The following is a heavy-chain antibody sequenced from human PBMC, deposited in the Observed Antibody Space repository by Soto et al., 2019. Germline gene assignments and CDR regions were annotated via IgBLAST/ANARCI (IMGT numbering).Heavy chain of an antibody. CDR2: INMDGSST. CDR1: GFTFSSDW. J-gene: IGHJ4*02. D-gene: IGHD2-8*02. V-gene: IGHV3-74*01. CDR3: ARGPRGVYGNDY. Sequence: EVQLVEPGGGLVQPGGSLRLSCAASGFTFSSDWMHWVRQAAGKGLVWVSRINMDGSSTNYADSVKGRFTISRDNAKNTLYLQMSSLRADDTAVYYCARGPRGVYGNDYWGQGALVTVSS.